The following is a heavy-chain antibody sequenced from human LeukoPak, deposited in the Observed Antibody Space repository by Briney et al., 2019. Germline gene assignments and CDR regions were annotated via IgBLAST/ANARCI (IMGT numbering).Heavy chain of an antibody. Sequence: PSETLSLTCTVSGGSISSYYWSWIRQPPGKGLEWIGYIYYSGSTNYNPSLKSRVTISVDTSKNQFSLKLSSVTAADTAVYYCARASYYDILGLFDYWGQGTLVTVSS. J-gene: IGHJ4*02. CDR1: GGSISSYY. V-gene: IGHV4-59*12. CDR3: ARASYYDILGLFDY. CDR2: IYYSGST. D-gene: IGHD3-9*01.